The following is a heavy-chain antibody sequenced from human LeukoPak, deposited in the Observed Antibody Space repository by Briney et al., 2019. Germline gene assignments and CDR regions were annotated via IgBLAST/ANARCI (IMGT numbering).Heavy chain of an antibody. CDR1: GGSISSYY. Sequence: SETLSLTCTVSGGSISSYYWSWIRQPPGKGLEWIGYIYYSGSTNYDPSLKSRVTISVDTSKNQFSLKLSSVTAADTAVYYCATYCCSTSCYEPYDAFDIWGQGTMVTVSS. J-gene: IGHJ3*02. CDR2: IYYSGST. V-gene: IGHV4-59*01. CDR3: ATYCCSTSCYEPYDAFDI. D-gene: IGHD2-2*01.